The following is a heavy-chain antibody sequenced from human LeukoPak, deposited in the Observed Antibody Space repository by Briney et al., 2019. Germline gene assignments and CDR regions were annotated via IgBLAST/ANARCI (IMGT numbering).Heavy chain of an antibody. CDR2: INHSGST. Sequence: SETLSLTCAVYGGSFSGYYWSWIRQPPGKGLEWIGEINHSGSTNYNPSLKSRVTISVDTSKNQFSLKLSSVTAADTAVYYCARVRRAAAGPFDYWGQGTLVTVSS. D-gene: IGHD6-13*01. CDR3: ARVRRAAAGPFDY. CDR1: GGSFSGYY. J-gene: IGHJ4*02. V-gene: IGHV4-34*01.